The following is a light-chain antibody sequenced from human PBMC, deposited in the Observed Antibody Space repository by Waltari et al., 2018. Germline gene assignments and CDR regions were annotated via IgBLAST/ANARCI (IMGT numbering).Light chain of an antibody. J-gene: IGLJ3*02. CDR3: LLYYGGAWV. V-gene: IGLV7-43*01. CDR1: TGAVTTSYY. Sequence: TVVTQEPSLTVSPGGTVTVTCAFSTGAVTTSYYPNWFQQKPGQAPRALIHTTKTKHSWTPARFSGALLGGKAALTLSGVQPEDEADYYCLLYYGGAWVFGGGTKLTVL. CDR2: TTK.